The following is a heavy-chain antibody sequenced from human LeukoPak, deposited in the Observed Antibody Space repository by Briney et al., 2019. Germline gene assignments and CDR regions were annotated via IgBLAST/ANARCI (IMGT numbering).Heavy chain of an antibody. CDR2: IYSGGST. CDR3: YSSYYYDSSGKDY. V-gene: IGHV3-53*01. J-gene: IGHJ4*02. D-gene: IGHD3-22*01. CDR1: GFTFSSYW. Sequence: PGGSLRLSCAASGFTFSSYWMSWVRQAPGKGLEWVSIIYSGGSTYYADSVKGRFTISRDNSKNTLYLQMNSLRAEDTAVYYCYSSYYYDSSGKDYWGRGTLVTVSS.